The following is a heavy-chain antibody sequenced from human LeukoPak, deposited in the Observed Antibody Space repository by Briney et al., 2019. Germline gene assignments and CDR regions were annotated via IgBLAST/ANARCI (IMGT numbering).Heavy chain of an antibody. D-gene: IGHD4-17*01. CDR3: ARTSYETGDHYFDY. J-gene: IGHJ4*02. CDR2: IYNSGNT. Sequence: SETLSLTCTVSGASISSGDYFWSWIRQHPGKGLEWIGYIYNSGNTYYNPPLKSRVTMSIDTSKNQFSLNLRSVTAADTTVYYCARTSYETGDHYFDYWGQGTLVTVSS. CDR1: GASISSGDYF. V-gene: IGHV4-31*03.